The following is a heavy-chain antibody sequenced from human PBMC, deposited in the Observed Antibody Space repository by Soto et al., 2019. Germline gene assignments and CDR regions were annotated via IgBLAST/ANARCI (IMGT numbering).Heavy chain of an antibody. V-gene: IGHV3-30*18. D-gene: IGHD3-22*01. CDR1: GFTFSSYG. J-gene: IGHJ4*02. Sequence: PGGSLRLSCAASGFTFSSYGMHWVRQAPGKGLEWVAVISYDGSNKYYADSVKGRFTISRDNSKNTLYLQMNSLRAEDTAVYYCAKFSGSYRHYYDSSGYYSKWGQGTLVTVSS. CDR3: AKFSGSYRHYYDSSGYYSK. CDR2: ISYDGSNK.